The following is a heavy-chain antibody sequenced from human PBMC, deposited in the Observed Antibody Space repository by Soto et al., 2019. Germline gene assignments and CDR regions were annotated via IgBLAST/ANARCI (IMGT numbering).Heavy chain of an antibody. CDR2: IWYDGSNK. CDR3: ARDLEEQSLEY. J-gene: IGHJ4*02. D-gene: IGHD6-19*01. Sequence: QVQLVESGGGVVQPGRSLRLSCAASGFTFSSYGMHWVRQAPGKGLEWVAVIWYDGSNKYYADSVKGRFTISRDNSKNTLYLQMNSLRDEETAVYYCARDLEEQSLEYWGQGTLVTVSS. V-gene: IGHV3-33*01. CDR1: GFTFSSYG.